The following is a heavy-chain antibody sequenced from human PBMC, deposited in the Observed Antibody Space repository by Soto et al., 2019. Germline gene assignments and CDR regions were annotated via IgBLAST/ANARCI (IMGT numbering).Heavy chain of an antibody. CDR3: ARSGDSGGLDY. D-gene: IGHD3-10*01. CDR2: IIPIFGTA. V-gene: IGHV1-69*12. Sequence: QVQLVQSGAEVKKPGSSVKVSCKASGGTFSSYAISWVRQAPGQGLEWMGGIIPIFGTANYAQKFQGRFTITANESKNTAYMEVSSLRSEDTAVYYCARSGDSGGLDYWGQGTLVTVSS. CDR1: GGTFSSYA. J-gene: IGHJ4*02.